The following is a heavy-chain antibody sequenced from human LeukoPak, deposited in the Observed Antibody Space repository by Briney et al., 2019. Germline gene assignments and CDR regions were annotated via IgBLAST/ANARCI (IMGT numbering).Heavy chain of an antibody. CDR1: GFTFSSYW. CDR2: INSDGSST. Sequence: PGGSLRLSCAASGFTFSSYWMHWVRQAPGKGLVWVSRINSDGSSTSYADSVKGRFTISRDNAKNRLYLQMNSLRAEDTAVYYCARDTPGAADAFDIWGQGTMVTVSS. J-gene: IGHJ3*02. V-gene: IGHV3-74*01. CDR3: ARDTPGAADAFDI.